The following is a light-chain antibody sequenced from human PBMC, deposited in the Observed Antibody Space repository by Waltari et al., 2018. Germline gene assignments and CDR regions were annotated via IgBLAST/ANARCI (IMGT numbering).Light chain of an antibody. CDR3: FSYASSYTSWV. CDR2: DVS. V-gene: IGLV2-11*01. J-gene: IGLJ3*02. Sequence: QSALTQPRSVSGSPGQSVTISCTGTSSIVDDYNFISWYRQHPGEAPKLMIYDVSKRHSGVPGRFSGSKSGNTASLTISGLQAEDEADYYCFSYASSYTSWVFGGGTKLTVL. CDR1: SSIVDDYNF.